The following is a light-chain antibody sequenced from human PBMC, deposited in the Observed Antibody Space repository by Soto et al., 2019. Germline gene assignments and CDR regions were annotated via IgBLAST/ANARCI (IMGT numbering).Light chain of an antibody. CDR1: SSDVGAYDF. CDR3: SSYTTSSTRV. J-gene: IGLJ1*01. CDR2: EFR. V-gene: IGLV2-14*03. Sequence: QSVLTQPASVSGSPGQSITISCTGTSSDVGAYDFVSWYQQHPYKAPKFMFFEFRIRLSGFFYRFFGSKFVNTATLTFFGLQAEDEADYYCSSYTTSSTRVFGTGTKVTVL.